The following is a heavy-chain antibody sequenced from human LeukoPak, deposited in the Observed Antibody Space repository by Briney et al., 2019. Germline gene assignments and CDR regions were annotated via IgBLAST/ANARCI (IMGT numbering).Heavy chain of an antibody. V-gene: IGHV3-9*01. J-gene: IGHJ4*02. Sequence: GGSLRLSCVASGFNFNDFDINWVRQVPGKGLEWVSGINWNSVHIGYADSVKGRFTIFRDNAQKSVHLQMFSLRPEDTALYYCSTSRLDSFIDSWGQGTLVTVST. CDR1: GFNFNDFD. CDR2: INWNSVHI. D-gene: IGHD2-2*03. CDR3: STSRLDSFIDS.